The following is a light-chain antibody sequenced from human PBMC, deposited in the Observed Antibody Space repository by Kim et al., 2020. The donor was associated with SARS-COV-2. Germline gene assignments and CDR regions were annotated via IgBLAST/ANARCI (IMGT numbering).Light chain of an antibody. Sequence: PGEGHTLSCRASQSVSSYLAWYQQKPDQAPRLLIYDASTRATGIPARFSGSGSGTDFTLTISSLEPEDFAVYYCQQRGYWPATFGPGTKVDIK. CDR1: QSVSSY. V-gene: IGKV3-11*01. CDR3: QQRGYWPAT. CDR2: DAS. J-gene: IGKJ3*01.